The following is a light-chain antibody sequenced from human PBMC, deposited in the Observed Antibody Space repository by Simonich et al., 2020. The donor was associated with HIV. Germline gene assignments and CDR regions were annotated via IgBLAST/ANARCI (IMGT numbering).Light chain of an antibody. Sequence: DIVMTQSPDSLAVSLGERATINCKSRQSVLYSSNDKNYLGWYQQKSGQPPNLLIYWASTRESGVPDRFSGSGSGTDFTLTISSLQAEDVAVYYCQQYYSTPITFGQGTRLEIK. CDR1: QSVLYSSNDKNY. CDR2: WAS. CDR3: QQYYSTPIT. V-gene: IGKV4-1*01. J-gene: IGKJ5*01.